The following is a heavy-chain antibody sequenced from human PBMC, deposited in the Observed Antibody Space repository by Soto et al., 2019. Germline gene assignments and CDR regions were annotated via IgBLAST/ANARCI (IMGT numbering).Heavy chain of an antibody. CDR1: GFTFSSYA. V-gene: IGHV3-23*01. Sequence: EVQLLESGGGLVQPGGSLRLSCAASGFTFSSYAMSWVRQAPGKGLEWVSAISGSGGSTYYADSVKGLFTISRDNSKNMLYLQMNSLRAEDTAVYYCALVVRGVILGNYMDVWGKGTTVTVSS. CDR3: ALVVRGVILGNYMDV. J-gene: IGHJ6*03. CDR2: ISGSGGST. D-gene: IGHD3-10*01.